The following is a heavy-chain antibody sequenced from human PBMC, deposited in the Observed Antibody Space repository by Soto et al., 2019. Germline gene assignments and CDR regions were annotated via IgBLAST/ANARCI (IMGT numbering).Heavy chain of an antibody. CDR3: VRLIGNSWLDF. D-gene: IGHD1-26*01. J-gene: IGHJ5*01. CDR2: TYYSSKLYN. CDR1: GDSVTSSSFT. Sequence: QTLSLTCAISGDSVTSSSFTWNWIRQSPSRGLELLGRTYYSSKLYNDYAESVKSRITINPDTSKNQFSLHLNSVTPEDAAVYYCVRLIGNSWLDFWGQGTLVTVSS. V-gene: IGHV6-1*01.